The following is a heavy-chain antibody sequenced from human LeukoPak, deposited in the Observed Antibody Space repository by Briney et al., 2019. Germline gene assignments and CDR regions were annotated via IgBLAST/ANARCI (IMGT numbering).Heavy chain of an antibody. CDR2: IYYSGST. J-gene: IGHJ5*02. D-gene: IGHD6-13*01. V-gene: IGHV4-59*12. CDR3: ARGASRPRYSSSWYNWFDP. Sequence: PSETLSLTCTVSGGSISSYYWSWIRQPPGKGLEWIGYIYYSGSTNYNPSLKSRVTISVDTSKNQFSLKLSSVTAADTAVYYCARGASRPRYSSSWYNWFDPWGQGTLVTVSS. CDR1: GGSISSYY.